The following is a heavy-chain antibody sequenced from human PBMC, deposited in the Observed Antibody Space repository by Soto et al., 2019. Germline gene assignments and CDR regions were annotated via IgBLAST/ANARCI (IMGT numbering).Heavy chain of an antibody. CDR3: ARAIHFYDYIWGSPNWFDP. V-gene: IGHV6-1*01. J-gene: IGHJ5*02. CDR1: GDRVSSNSAA. Sequence: SQTLSLTCAISGDRVSSNSAAWNWIRQSPSRGLEWLGRTYYRSKWYNDYAVSVKSRITINPDTSKNQFSLQLNSVTPEDTAVYYCARAIHFYDYIWGSPNWFDPWGQGTLVTVSS. CDR2: TYYRSKWYN. D-gene: IGHD3-16*01.